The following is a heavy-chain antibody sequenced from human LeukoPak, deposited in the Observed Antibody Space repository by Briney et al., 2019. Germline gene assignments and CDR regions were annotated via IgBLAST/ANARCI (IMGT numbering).Heavy chain of an antibody. J-gene: IGHJ6*03. V-gene: IGHV3-7*01. Sequence: PGGSLRLSCAASGFTFSTYWMSWVRQAPGKGLEWVANIKQDGSEKYYVDSVKGRFTISRDNAKNSLYLQMNSLRAEDTAVYYCARDSPYYYYYMDVWGKGTTVTVSS. CDR3: ARDSPYYYYYMDV. CDR2: IKQDGSEK. CDR1: GFTFSTYW.